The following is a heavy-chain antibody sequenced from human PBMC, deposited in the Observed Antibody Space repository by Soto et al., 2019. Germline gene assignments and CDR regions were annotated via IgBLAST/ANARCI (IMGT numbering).Heavy chain of an antibody. J-gene: IGHJ4*02. CDR3: AGQWLIYKKFDY. CDR1: GFTFNNYW. V-gene: IGHV3-7*01. CDR2: IKQDGGDK. D-gene: IGHD6-19*01. Sequence: GGSLRLSCAASGFTFNNYWMTWVRQAPGKGLEWVASIKQDGGDKEYADSLKGRFTISRDNAKNSLYLQMYSLRAEDTAVYYCAGQWLIYKKFDYWGQGTLVTVSS.